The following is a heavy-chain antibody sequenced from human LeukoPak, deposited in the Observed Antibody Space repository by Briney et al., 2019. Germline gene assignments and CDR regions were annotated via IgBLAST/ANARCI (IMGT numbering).Heavy chain of an antibody. J-gene: IGHJ4*02. CDR3: RGGWSDY. Sequence: GGSLRHSCAASGFTFSSYGMHWVRQAPGKGLEWVGRSRNKANSYTTEYAASVKGRFTISRDDSKNSLYLQMNSLKTEDTAVYYCRGGWSDYWGQGTLVTVSS. CDR2: SRNKANSYTT. D-gene: IGHD6-19*01. V-gene: IGHV3-72*01. CDR1: GFTFSSYG.